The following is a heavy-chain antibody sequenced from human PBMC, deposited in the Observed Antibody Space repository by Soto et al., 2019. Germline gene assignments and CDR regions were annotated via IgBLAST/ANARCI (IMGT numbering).Heavy chain of an antibody. CDR1: GYTFTGYY. Sequence: ASVKVSCKASGYTFTGYYMHWVRQAPGQGLEWMGWINPNSGGTNYAQKFQGRVTMTRDTSISTAYMELSRLRSDDTAVYYCAREGYDFWSGFPGVVVDVWGQGTTVTVSS. J-gene: IGHJ6*02. V-gene: IGHV1-2*02. CDR3: AREGYDFWSGFPGVVVDV. CDR2: INPNSGGT. D-gene: IGHD3-3*01.